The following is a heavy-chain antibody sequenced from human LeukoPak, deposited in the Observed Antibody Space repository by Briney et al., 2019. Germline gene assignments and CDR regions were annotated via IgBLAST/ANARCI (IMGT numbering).Heavy chain of an antibody. CDR2: FDPEDGET. J-gene: IGHJ3*02. V-gene: IGHV1-24*01. CDR3: ATTGTMGVRDDAFDI. D-gene: IGHD1-1*01. CDR1: GYTLTELS. Sequence: ASVKVSCKVSGYTLTELSMHWVRQAPGKGLEWMGGFDPEDGETIYAQKFQGRVTMTEDTSTDTAYMELSSLRSEDTAVYYCATTGTMGVRDDAFDIWGQGTMVTVSS.